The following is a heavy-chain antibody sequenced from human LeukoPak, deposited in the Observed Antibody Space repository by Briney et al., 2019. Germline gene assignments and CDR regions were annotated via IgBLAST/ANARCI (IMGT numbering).Heavy chain of an antibody. CDR1: GFTFSSYS. Sequence: GGSLRLSCAASGFTFSSYSMNWVRQAPGKGLEWVSSICSGSSYIYYADSVKGRFTISRDNAKNSLYLQMNSLRAEDTAVYYCVREDTPATANYWGQGTLVTISS. J-gene: IGHJ4*02. CDR3: VREDTPATANY. CDR2: ICSGSSYI. V-gene: IGHV3-21*01. D-gene: IGHD2-21*02.